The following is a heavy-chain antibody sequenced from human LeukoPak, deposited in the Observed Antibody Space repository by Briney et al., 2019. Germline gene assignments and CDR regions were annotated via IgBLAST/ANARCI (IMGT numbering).Heavy chain of an antibody. CDR1: GFTFSSYG. V-gene: IGHV3-23*01. CDR3: AKDRTNYYDIDAFDI. J-gene: IGHJ3*02. CDR2: ISGSGGST. Sequence: GGSLRLSCAASGFTFSSYGMSWVRQAPGKGLEWVSAISGSGGSTYYADSVKGRFTISRDNSKNTLHLQMNSLRAEDTAVYYCAKDRTNYYDIDAFDIWGQGTMVTVSS. D-gene: IGHD3-22*01.